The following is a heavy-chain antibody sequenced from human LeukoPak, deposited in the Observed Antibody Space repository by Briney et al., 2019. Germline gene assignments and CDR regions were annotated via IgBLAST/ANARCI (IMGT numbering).Heavy chain of an antibody. J-gene: IGHJ4*02. V-gene: IGHV4-39*07. CDR2: IYYSGST. D-gene: IGHD6-19*01. Sequence: SETLSLTCTVSDGSISSSDHYWDWIRQPPGKGLEWIGRIYYSGSTYYSPSLTSRVTMSVDTSKNQFSLKLSSVTAADTAVYYCARDPAVAGYFDYWGQGTLVTVSS. CDR1: DGSISSSDHY. CDR3: ARDPAVAGYFDY.